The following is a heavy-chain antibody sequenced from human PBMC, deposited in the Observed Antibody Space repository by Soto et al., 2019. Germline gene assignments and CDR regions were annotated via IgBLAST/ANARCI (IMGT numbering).Heavy chain of an antibody. D-gene: IGHD3-10*01. V-gene: IGHV3-23*01. CDR2: ISGSGGST. J-gene: IGHJ4*02. CDR1: GFTFSSYA. CDR3: AKGVTMVRGVIIMPFDY. Sequence: GGSLRLSCAASGFTFSSYAMSWVRQAPGKGLEWVSAISGSGGSTYYADSVKGRFTISRDNSKNTLYLQMNSLRAEDTAVYYCAKGVTMVRGVIIMPFDYWGQGTLVTVSS.